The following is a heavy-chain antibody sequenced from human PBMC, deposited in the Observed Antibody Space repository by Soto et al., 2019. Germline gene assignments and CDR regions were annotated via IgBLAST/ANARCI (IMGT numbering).Heavy chain of an antibody. CDR2: ISSIGST. J-gene: IGHJ4*02. Sequence: QLQLQESGPGLVKPSETLSLTCTVSGASIISTTKYWGWIRQPPGRGLEWIGTISSIGSTYYNPSLEGRVTIFVDTSKNQFSLTVTSVTAADTGLYYCARQDHGDYEFFFDYWGQGTLVTVSS. V-gene: IGHV4-39*01. CDR1: GASIISTTKY. D-gene: IGHD4-17*01. CDR3: ARQDHGDYEFFFDY.